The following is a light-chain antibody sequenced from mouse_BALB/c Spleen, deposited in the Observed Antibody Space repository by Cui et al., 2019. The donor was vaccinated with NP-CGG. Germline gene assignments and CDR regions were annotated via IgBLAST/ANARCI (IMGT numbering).Light chain of an antibody. CDR3: ALWYSNHWV. J-gene: IGLJ1*01. Sequence: QAVVTQESALTTSTGKTVTRTCRSSTGAVTTSNYANWVQEKPGHLFTGLIGGTNNRVPGVPARFSGSLFGDKAALTITGAQTEDEAIYFCALWYSNHWVFGGGTKLTVL. V-gene: IGLV1*01. CDR1: TGAVTTSNY. CDR2: GTN.